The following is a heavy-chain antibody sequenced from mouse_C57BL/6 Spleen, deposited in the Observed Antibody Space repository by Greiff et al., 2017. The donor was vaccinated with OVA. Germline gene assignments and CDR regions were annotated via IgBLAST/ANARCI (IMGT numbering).Heavy chain of an antibody. CDR3: ARRNYYGSSHYAMDY. Sequence: QVHVKQSGAELVRPGTSVKVSCKASGYAFTNYLIEWVKQRPGQGLEWIGVINPGSGGTNYNEKFKGKATLTADKSSSTAYMQLSSLTSEDSAVYFCARRNYYGSSHYAMDYWGQGTSVTVSS. D-gene: IGHD1-1*01. CDR2: INPGSGGT. J-gene: IGHJ4*01. CDR1: GYAFTNYL. V-gene: IGHV1-54*01.